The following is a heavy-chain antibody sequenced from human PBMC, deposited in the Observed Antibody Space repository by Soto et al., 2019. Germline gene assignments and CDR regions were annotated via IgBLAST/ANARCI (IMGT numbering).Heavy chain of an antibody. CDR1: GFTFSCSA. CDR2: IRSKAKSYAT. CDR3: ARGVYDFWSGHPKGLDY. D-gene: IGHD3-3*01. Sequence: GGSRRLSWAASGFTFSCSAMHWVRQASGKGLEWVGRIRSKAKSYATAYAVSVKGRFTISRDDSRNTAYLQMNSLKTEDTAVYYCARGVYDFWSGHPKGLDYWGQGTVVTVSS. J-gene: IGHJ4*02. V-gene: IGHV3-73*01.